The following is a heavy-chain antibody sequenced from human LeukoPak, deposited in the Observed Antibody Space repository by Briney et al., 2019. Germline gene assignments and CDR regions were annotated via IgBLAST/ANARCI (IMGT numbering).Heavy chain of an antibody. J-gene: IGHJ6*03. CDR3: ARDRFGMSGMDV. CDR1: GGTFSSYA. Sequence: GASVKVSCKASGGTFSSYAISWVRQAPGQGLEWMGGIIPIFGTANYAQKFQGRVTITADESTSTAYMELSSLRSEDTAVYYCARDRFGMSGMDVWGKGTTVTISS. V-gene: IGHV1-69*13. CDR2: IIPIFGTA. D-gene: IGHD3-10*01.